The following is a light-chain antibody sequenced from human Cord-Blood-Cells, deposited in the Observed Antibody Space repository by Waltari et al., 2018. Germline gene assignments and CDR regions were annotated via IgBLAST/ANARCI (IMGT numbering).Light chain of an antibody. Sequence: QSVLTQPPSVSGAPGQRVTISCTWSSSNIGAGYDVPWYQQLPGTAPKLLLSRNTQRPSGVPERFSGSKSGTSASLAISGLRSEDEADYYCAAWDDSLSGLFGGGTKLTVL. V-gene: IGLV1-47*01. CDR1: SSNIGAGYD. CDR3: AAWDDSLSGL. J-gene: IGLJ2*01. CDR2: RNT.